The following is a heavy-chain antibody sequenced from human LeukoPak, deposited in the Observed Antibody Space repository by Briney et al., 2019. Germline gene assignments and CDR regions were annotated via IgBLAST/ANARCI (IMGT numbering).Heavy chain of an antibody. V-gene: IGHV1-2*02. D-gene: IGHD3-10*01. CDR1: GYTFTEYF. Sequence: ASVKVSCKASGYTFTEYFMHWVRQAPGQGLEWMSWINPNSGGTDYAQRFHGRVTMTSDTSISTVYMELSRLTSDDTAVYYCARGDGSGRYCIEYWGQGTLVAVAS. CDR2: INPNSGGT. CDR3: ARGDGSGRYCIEY. J-gene: IGHJ4*02.